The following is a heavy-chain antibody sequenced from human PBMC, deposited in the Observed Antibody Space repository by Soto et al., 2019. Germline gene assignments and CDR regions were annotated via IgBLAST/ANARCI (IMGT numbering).Heavy chain of an antibody. CDR2: IKSKTDGGTT. Sequence: GGSLRLSCAASGFTFSNAWMNWVRQAPGKGLEWVGRIKSKTDGGTTDYAAPVKGRFTISRDDSKNTLYLQMNSLKTEDTAVYYCTTAVSGSYSGLYYSYGMDVWGQGTRVTVSS. CDR1: GFTFSNAW. V-gene: IGHV3-15*07. J-gene: IGHJ6*02. CDR3: TTAVSGSYSGLYYSYGMDV. D-gene: IGHD1-26*01.